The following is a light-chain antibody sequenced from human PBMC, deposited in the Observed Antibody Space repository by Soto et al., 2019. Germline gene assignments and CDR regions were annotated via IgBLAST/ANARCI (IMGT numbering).Light chain of an antibody. V-gene: IGKV1-9*01. J-gene: IGKJ1*01. CDR2: GAS. CDR1: QGVRSY. CDR3: QQDYTYPRT. Sequence: QLTQSPSSLSASVGDRVTITCRASQGVRSYLAWFQQRPGKAPKLLIFGASTLQNGVTASFCGGGFGTEFTLTITCLQPEDFSTYYCQQDYTYPRTFGQGTKVDIK.